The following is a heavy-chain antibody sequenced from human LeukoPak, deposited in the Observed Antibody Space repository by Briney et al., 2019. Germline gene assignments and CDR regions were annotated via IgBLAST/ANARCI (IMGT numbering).Heavy chain of an antibody. V-gene: IGHV3-48*03. CDR1: GFTFSNYE. CDR2: ISSSGSDI. Sequence: GGSLRLSCAASGFTFSNYEMHWVRQAPGKGLEWVSYISSSGSDIYYADSVKGRFTISRDNAKNSLYLHMNSLRAEDTAVYYCAKDQVVTAPYNWFDPWGQGTLVTVSS. CDR3: AKDQVVTAPYNWFDP. D-gene: IGHD2-21*02. J-gene: IGHJ5*02.